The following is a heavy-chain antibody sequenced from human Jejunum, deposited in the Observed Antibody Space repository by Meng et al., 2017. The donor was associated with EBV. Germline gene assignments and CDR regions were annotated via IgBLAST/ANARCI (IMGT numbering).Heavy chain of an antibody. Sequence: QVQLVPSGAELKKPGASVKVSGKASGYTFTNNPIHWMRQAPGQGLEWMGIINPSGGTTTYTKRFQDRTTMTRDTSTSTVYMDLSSLRPEDTAVYYCARDPCNGGACYNWFDPWGQGTLVNVSS. V-gene: IGHV1-46*01. D-gene: IGHD2-21*02. CDR1: GYTFTNNP. CDR2: INPSGGTT. CDR3: ARDPCNGGACYNWFDP. J-gene: IGHJ5*02.